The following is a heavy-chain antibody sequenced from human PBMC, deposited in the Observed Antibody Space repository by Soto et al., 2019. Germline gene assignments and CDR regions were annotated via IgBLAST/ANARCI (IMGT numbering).Heavy chain of an antibody. CDR2: IYYSGST. CDR1: GGSISSGGYY. CDR3: ARVPVVVAATRSNRFDP. D-gene: IGHD2-15*01. Sequence: QVQLQESGPGLVKPSQTLSLTCTVSGGSISSGGYYWSWIRQHPGKGLEWIGYIYYSGSTYYNPSLKSRVTISVDTSKNQFSLKLSSVTAAHTAVYYCARVPVVVAATRSNRFDPWGQGTLVTVSS. J-gene: IGHJ5*02. V-gene: IGHV4-31*03.